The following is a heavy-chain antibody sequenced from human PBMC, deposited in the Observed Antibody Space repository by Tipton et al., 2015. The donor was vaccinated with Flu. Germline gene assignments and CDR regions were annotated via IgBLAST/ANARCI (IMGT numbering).Heavy chain of an antibody. Sequence: SLRLSCAASGFIFSSYEMNWVRQAPGKGLEWLSYISSSGSTISYADSVRGRFTISRDNAKNSLYLQLNSLRAEDTAVYYCASLTGDGYWGQGDLVTVSS. CDR3: ASLTGDGY. CDR2: ISSSGSTI. J-gene: IGHJ4*02. CDR1: GFIFSSYE. D-gene: IGHD7-27*01. V-gene: IGHV3-48*03.